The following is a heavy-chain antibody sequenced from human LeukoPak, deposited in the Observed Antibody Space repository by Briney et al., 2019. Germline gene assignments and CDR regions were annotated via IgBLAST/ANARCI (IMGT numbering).Heavy chain of an antibody. J-gene: IGHJ6*02. V-gene: IGHV3-21*01. D-gene: IGHD3-10*01. CDR1: GFTFSSYS. Sequence: GGSLRLSCAASGFTFSSYSMNWVRQAPGKGLEWVSSISSSSSYIYYADSVKGRFTISRDNAKNSLYLQMNSLRAEDTAVYYCASVSITMVRGVMTSYYYYGMDVWGQGTTVTVSS. CDR3: ASVSITMVRGVMTSYYYYGMDV. CDR2: ISSSSSYI.